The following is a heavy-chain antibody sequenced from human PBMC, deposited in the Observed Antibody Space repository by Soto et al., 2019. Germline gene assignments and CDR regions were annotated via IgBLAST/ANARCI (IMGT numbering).Heavy chain of an antibody. D-gene: IGHD5-12*01. CDR1: VGAFSGYY. J-gene: IGHJ3*02. Sequence: SXTLSLTCAVYVGAFSGYYCSWIFQPPGRGLEWIGEINHSGSTNYNPSLKSRVTISVDTSKNQFSLKLCSVTAEDTAVYYCARTVLYSGSTGAFDICGQGTMVTVSS. CDR3: ARTVLYSGSTGAFDI. V-gene: IGHV4-34*01. CDR2: INHSGST.